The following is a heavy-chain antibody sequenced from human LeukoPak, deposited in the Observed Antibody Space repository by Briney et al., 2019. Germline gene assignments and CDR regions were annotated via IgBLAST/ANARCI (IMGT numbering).Heavy chain of an antibody. CDR3: ARGRRYGGNYGPDY. CDR1: GGSFSGYY. J-gene: IGHJ4*02. CDR2: INHSGST. D-gene: IGHD4-23*01. Sequence: SETLSLTCTVYGGSFSGYYWSWIRQPPGKGLEWIGEINHSGSTNYNPSLKSRVTISVDTSKNQFSLKLSSVTAADTAVYYCARGRRYGGNYGPDYWGQGTLVTVSS. V-gene: IGHV4-34*01.